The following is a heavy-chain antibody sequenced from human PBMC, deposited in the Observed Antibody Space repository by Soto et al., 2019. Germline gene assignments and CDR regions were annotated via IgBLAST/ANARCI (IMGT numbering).Heavy chain of an antibody. V-gene: IGHV3-21*01. J-gene: IGHJ6*02. CDR3: ASVGVGEYTLIYGMDV. Sequence: PGGSLRLSCAASGFTFSSYSMNWVRQAPGKGLEWVSSISSSSSYIYYADSVKGRFTISRDNAKNSLYLQMNSLRAEDTAVYYCASVGVGEYTLIYGMDVWGQGTTVTVSS. CDR2: ISSSSSYI. CDR1: GFTFSSYS. D-gene: IGHD3-10*01.